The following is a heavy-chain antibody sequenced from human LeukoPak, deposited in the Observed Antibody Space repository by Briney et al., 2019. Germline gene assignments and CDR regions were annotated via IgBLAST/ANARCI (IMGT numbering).Heavy chain of an antibody. V-gene: IGHV4-39*01. CDR2: VYFTGAT. J-gene: IGHJ4*02. CDR1: GGSISSKNYY. Sequence: SETLSLTCSVSGGSISSKNYYWAWIRQPPGKGLEWIGSVYFTGATNYSPPLQSRVTISGDTSKNQISLKLNSVTAADTAVYYCARPVNYDILTGYSYWGQGTLVTVSS. D-gene: IGHD3-9*01. CDR3: ARPVNYDILTGYSY.